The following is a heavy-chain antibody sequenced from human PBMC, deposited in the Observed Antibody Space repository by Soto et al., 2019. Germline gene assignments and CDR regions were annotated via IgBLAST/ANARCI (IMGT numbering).Heavy chain of an antibody. V-gene: IGHV4-59*08. CDR1: GGSISSYY. J-gene: IGHJ4*02. D-gene: IGHD5-18*01. CDR3: ARGRLTYTAMVRYYFDY. Sequence: QVQLQESGPGLVKPSETLSLTCIVSGGSISSYYWSWIRQPPGKGLEWIGYIYYSGRTNYNPSLKSRVTVSVDTSKNQFSLKLSCVTAADTAVYYCARGRLTYTAMVRYYFDYWGQGTLVTASS. CDR2: IYYSGRT.